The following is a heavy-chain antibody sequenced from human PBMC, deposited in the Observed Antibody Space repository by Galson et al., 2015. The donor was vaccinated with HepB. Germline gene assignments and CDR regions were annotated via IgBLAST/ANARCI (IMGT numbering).Heavy chain of an antibody. Sequence: SCKASGYTFPSYGITWVRQAPGQGLEWMGWISVYNGNTKYATKFQGRVTMTTDTSTSTADMELRSLRSDDTAVYYCAGSTDSSGWASPPKYFDYWGQGTLVTVSS. CDR2: ISVYNGNT. J-gene: IGHJ4*02. D-gene: IGHD6-19*01. CDR1: GYTFPSYG. V-gene: IGHV1-18*01. CDR3: AGSTDSSGWASPPKYFDY.